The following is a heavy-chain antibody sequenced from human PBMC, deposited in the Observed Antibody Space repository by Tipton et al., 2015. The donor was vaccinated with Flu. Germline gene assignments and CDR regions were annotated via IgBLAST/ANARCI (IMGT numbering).Heavy chain of an antibody. J-gene: IGHJ3*02. V-gene: IGHV3-7*03. Sequence: GSLRLSCEASGFSLGRHWMSWIRQAPGKGLEWVARIHKNGSQRDYLDSVKGRFTASRDNAKGALYLQLDSLRVADTAVYFCARDDRPYCNTTGCHSPHVFDIWGQGTMVTVSS. CDR1: GFSLGRHW. CDR3: ARDDRPYCNTTGCHSPHVFDI. D-gene: IGHD2-2*02. CDR2: IHKNGSQR.